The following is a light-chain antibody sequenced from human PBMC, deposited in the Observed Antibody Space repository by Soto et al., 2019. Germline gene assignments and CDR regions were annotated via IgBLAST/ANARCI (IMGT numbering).Light chain of an antibody. CDR2: GAS. CDR3: QQFNNWPPT. J-gene: IGKJ2*01. V-gene: IGKV3-15*01. Sequence: IVMTQSPGTLSVSPGERATLSCRASQSVAGDLAWYQQKPGQPPRLLIYGASARATGVPAKFSGSGSGTEFTHTISSLQSEDFAVYYCQQFNNWPPTFGQGTKLEIK. CDR1: QSVAGD.